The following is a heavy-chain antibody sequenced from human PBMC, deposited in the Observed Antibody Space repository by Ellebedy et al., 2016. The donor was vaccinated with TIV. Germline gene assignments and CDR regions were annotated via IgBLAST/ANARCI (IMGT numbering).Heavy chain of an antibody. Sequence: GESLKISCAASGFTFSSFAMSWVRQAPGIGLEWVSAIGDDAVATHYADSVKGRFTISRDNFGNMLYLQLNSLRAEDTAIYYCAKTVGGTNIILDYWGLGTQVIVSS. D-gene: IGHD4-23*01. CDR3: AKTVGGTNIILDY. V-gene: IGHV3-23*01. CDR1: GFTFSSFA. J-gene: IGHJ4*02. CDR2: IGDDAVAT.